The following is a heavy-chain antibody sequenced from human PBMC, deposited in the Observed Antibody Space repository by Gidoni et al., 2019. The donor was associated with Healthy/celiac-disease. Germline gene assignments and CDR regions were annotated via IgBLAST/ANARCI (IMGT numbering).Heavy chain of an antibody. CDR3: AGGSDFREWFGTRNAFDI. D-gene: IGHD3-10*01. CDR1: GGSFSGYY. V-gene: IGHV4-34*01. CDR2: INHSGST. Sequence: QVQLPQWGAGLLKPSETLSLPCAVFGGSFSGYYWSWLRRPPGKGLEWIREINHSGSTNYNPSHKKRVTITVDTNKNQYSLKLSSVTAADTAVDYCAGGSDFREWFGTRNAFDIWGQGTMVTVSS. J-gene: IGHJ3*02.